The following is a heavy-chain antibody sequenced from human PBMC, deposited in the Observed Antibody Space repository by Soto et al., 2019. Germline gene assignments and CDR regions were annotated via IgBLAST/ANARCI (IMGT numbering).Heavy chain of an antibody. J-gene: IGHJ4*02. D-gene: IGHD6-13*01. CDR1: GYTFSNFW. Sequence: PGESLKISCQCSGYTFSNFWIAWVRQLPGKGLEWMGIIYPGDNETRYSPSFHGKVTISADRSIGTAYLQWSSLEASDSAFYFCARSPRSSPYFDYWGQGALVTVSS. CDR2: IYPGDNET. V-gene: IGHV5-51*01. CDR3: ARSPRSSPYFDY.